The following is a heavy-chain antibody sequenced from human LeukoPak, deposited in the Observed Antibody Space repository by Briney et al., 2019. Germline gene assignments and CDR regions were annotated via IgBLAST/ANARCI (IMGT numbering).Heavy chain of an antibody. V-gene: IGHV3-23*01. CDR3: AKDGFGSGGLDLLWFDY. J-gene: IGHJ4*02. CDR2: VSGSGGST. D-gene: IGHD2-2*01. Sequence: PGGSLRLSCAAPGVTFSSHAMRWVRQAQGKGLEWVSAVSGSGGSTKYADSVKGRFTISRDNSKNTLYLQMNSLRVEDTAVYYCAKDGFGSGGLDLLWFDYWGRGTLVTVSS. CDR1: GVTFSSHA.